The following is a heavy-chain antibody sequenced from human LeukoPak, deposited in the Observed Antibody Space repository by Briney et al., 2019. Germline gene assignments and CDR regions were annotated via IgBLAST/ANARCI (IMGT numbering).Heavy chain of an antibody. D-gene: IGHD5-18*01. V-gene: IGHV4-59*01. Sequence: SETLSLTCTVSGGSISSYYWSWIRQPPGKGLEWIGYISYTGSTNYNPSLKSRVTISVDTSKNQFSLKLSSVTAADTAVYYCSRASRGYAYGYSDSWGQGALVTVSS. CDR1: GGSISSYY. CDR3: SRASRGYAYGYSDS. CDR2: ISYTGST. J-gene: IGHJ4*02.